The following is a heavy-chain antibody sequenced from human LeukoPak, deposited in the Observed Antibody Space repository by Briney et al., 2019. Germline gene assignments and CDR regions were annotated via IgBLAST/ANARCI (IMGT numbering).Heavy chain of an antibody. V-gene: IGHV3-48*02. J-gene: IGHJ4*02. CDR3: ARDSGGGDAENYFDY. D-gene: IGHD1-1*01. Sequence: GGSLRLSCAASGFTFSSYSMNWVRQAPGRGLEWVSYISSSSSTIYYADSVKGRFTISRDNAKNSLYLQMNSLRDEDTAVYYCARDSGGGDAENYFDYWGQGTLVTVSS. CDR1: GFTFSSYS. CDR2: ISSSSSTI.